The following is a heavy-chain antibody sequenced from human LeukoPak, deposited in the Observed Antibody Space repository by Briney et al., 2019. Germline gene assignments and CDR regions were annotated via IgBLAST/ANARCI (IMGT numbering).Heavy chain of an antibody. D-gene: IGHD2-21*01. CDR3: AKDRVLAYQDTADSFDI. Sequence: GSLRLSCAASGFPFDDYAMHWVRQAPGKGLEWVSLISGDGRDTYYGDFVKGRFTISRDNINNSLYLQMNNLRTEDTALYYCAKDRVLAYQDTADSFDICGQGTVVTVSS. V-gene: IGHV3-43*02. CDR2: ISGDGRDT. J-gene: IGHJ3*02. CDR1: GFPFDDYA.